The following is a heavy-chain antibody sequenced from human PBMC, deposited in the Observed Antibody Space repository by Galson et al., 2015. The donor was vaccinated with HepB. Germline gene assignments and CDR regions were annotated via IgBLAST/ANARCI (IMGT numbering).Heavy chain of an antibody. D-gene: IGHD6-13*01. J-gene: IGHJ4*02. CDR2: ISGSGFNT. CDR1: RFTFSSYA. Sequence: SLRLSCAASRFTFSSYAMNWVRQAPGKGLEWVSAISGSGFNTYYADSVKGRFTISRDNSKNTLYLQMNSLRVEDTALYYCAKDIQSYPPAAGNYWGQGTLVTVSS. V-gene: IGHV3-23*01. CDR3: AKDIQSYPPAAGNY.